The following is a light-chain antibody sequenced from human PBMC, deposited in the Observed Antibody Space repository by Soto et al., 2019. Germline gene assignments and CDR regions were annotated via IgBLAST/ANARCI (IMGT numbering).Light chain of an antibody. V-gene: IGKV3D-15*01. Sequence: EIVMTQSPATLSVSPGERATLSCRARQSVSSNLAWYQQKPGQAPSLLIYDISARATGIPTRFSGSGSGTEFTRTISSLQSEDFAVYYCQHYNDCPLTFGGGTKVEIK. CDR2: DIS. CDR3: QHYNDCPLT. J-gene: IGKJ4*01. CDR1: QSVSSN.